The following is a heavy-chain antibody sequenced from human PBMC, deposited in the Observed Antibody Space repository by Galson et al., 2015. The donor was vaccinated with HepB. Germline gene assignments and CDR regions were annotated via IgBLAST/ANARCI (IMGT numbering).Heavy chain of an antibody. V-gene: IGHV1-69*06. CDR2: IIPIFGTA. J-gene: IGHJ4*02. D-gene: IGHD3-22*01. Sequence: SVKVSCKASGGTFSSYAISWVRQAPGQGLEWMGGIIPIFGTANYAQKFRGRVTITADKSTSTAYMELSSLRSEDTAVYYCARHYYYDSSGYYLDYWGQGTLVTVSS. CDR3: ARHYYYDSSGYYLDY. CDR1: GGTFSSYA.